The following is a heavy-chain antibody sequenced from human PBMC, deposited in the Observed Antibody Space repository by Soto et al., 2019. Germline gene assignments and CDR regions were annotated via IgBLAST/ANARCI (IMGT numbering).Heavy chain of an antibody. D-gene: IGHD4-17*01. V-gene: IGHV4-38-2*02. Sequence: PSETLSLTCAVSGYSISSGYYWGWIRQPPGKGLEWIGSIYHSGSTYYNPSLKSRVTISVDTSKNQFSLKLSSVTAADTAVYYCAREVGLVRSHVYYYYYGMDVWGQGTTVTVSS. J-gene: IGHJ6*02. CDR2: IYHSGST. CDR1: GYSISSGYY. CDR3: AREVGLVRSHVYYYYYGMDV.